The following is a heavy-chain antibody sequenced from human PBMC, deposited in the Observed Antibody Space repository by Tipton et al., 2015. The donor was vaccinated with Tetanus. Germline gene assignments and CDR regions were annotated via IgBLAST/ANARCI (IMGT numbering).Heavy chain of an antibody. J-gene: IGHJ5*02. V-gene: IGHV3-74*01. CDR3: ARARVVAGTGGFNP. CDR2: ISGDGTST. CDR1: GFNFSNYW. Sequence: AVSGFNFSNYWMHWVRQVPGKGLMWVSRISGDGTSTSYASSVRGRLTIFRNNAKNTVHLQMSGLRAEDAAVYYCARARVVAGTGGFNPWGQGTLVTVSS. D-gene: IGHD6-19*01.